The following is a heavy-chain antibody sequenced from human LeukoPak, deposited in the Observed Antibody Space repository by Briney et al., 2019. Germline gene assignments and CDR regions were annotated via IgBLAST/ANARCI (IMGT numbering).Heavy chain of an antibody. J-gene: IGHJ6*03. V-gene: IGHV3-9*01. CDR2: ISWNSGSI. Sequence: GRSLRLSCAASGFTFDDYAMHWVRQAPGKGLEWVSGISWNSGSIGYADSVKGRFTISRDNAKNSLYLQMNSLRAEDTAVYYCARDHCTNGVCYAPRGMDVWGKGTTVTVSS. CDR3: ARDHCTNGVCYAPRGMDV. CDR1: GFTFDDYA. D-gene: IGHD2-8*01.